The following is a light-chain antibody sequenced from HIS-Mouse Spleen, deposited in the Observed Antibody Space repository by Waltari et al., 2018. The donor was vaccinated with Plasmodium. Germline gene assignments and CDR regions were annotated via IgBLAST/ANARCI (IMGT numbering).Light chain of an antibody. CDR3: QQYYSTPTWT. Sequence: DIVMTQSPDSLAVSLGERATINCNSSQSVLYSSNNKNYLAWYQQKPGQPPKLLIYWASTRESGVPDRFSGSGSGTDFTLTISRLQAEDVAVYYCQQYYSTPTWTFGQGTKVEIK. J-gene: IGKJ1*01. CDR2: WAS. V-gene: IGKV4-1*01. CDR1: QSVLYSSNNKNY.